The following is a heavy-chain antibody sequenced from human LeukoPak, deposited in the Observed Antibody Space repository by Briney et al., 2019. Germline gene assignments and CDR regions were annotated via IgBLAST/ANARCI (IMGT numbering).Heavy chain of an antibody. CDR2: INPNSGGT. CDR3: ARGSGYSGYEDFDY. V-gene: IGHV1-2*02. J-gene: IGHJ4*02. Sequence: GASVKVSCKASGYTLTGYYMHWVRQAPGQGLEWMGWINPNSGGTNYAQKFQGRVTMTRDTSISTAYMELSRLRSDDTAVYYCARGSGYSGYEDFDYWGQGTLVTVSS. D-gene: IGHD5-12*01. CDR1: GYTLTGYY.